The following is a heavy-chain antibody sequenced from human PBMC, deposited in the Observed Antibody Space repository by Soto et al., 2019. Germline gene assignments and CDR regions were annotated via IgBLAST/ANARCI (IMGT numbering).Heavy chain of an antibody. CDR2: ISYDGSNK. V-gene: IGHV3-30-3*01. CDR1: GFTFSSYA. Sequence: QVQLVESGGGVVQPGRSLRLSCAASGFTFSSYAMHWVRQAPGKGLEWVAVISYDGSNKYYADSVKGRFTISRDNSKNTLYLQMNSLRAEDTAVYYCARDKFPILYYSGMDVWGQGTTVTVSS. J-gene: IGHJ6*02. CDR3: ARDKFPILYYSGMDV.